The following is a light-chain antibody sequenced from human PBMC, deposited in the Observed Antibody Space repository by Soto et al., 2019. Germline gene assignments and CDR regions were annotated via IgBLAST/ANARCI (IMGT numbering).Light chain of an antibody. CDR3: QQFNPSPWT. Sequence: AIRMTQSPSSLSASTGARVTITCRASQGISSYLAWYQQKQGRAPKLLIYKSSILESGVSSRFSDTGSGTEGTLTLSSLQPDDGATYDGQQFNPSPWTFGQGTKVDIK. V-gene: IGKV1-8*01. CDR2: KSS. J-gene: IGKJ1*01. CDR1: QGISSY.